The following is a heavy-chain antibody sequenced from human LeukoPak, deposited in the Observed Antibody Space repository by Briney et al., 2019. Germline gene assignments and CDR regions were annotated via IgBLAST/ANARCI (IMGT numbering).Heavy chain of an antibody. Sequence: ASVKVSCTSSGYTFTIYDIHWVRQATGQGLEWMGWMNPNSGNTGYAQKFQGRVTMTRNTSISTAYMELSSLRSEDTAVYYCARTPLRSSRKNYFDYWGQGTLVTVSS. V-gene: IGHV1-8*01. D-gene: IGHD4-17*01. J-gene: IGHJ4*02. CDR3: ARTPLRSSRKNYFDY. CDR2: MNPNSGNT. CDR1: GYTFTIYD.